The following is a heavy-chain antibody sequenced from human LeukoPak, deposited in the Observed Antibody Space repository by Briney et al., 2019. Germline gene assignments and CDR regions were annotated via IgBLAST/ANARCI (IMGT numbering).Heavy chain of an antibody. Sequence: ASVKVSCKASGYTFTSYYMHWVRQAPGQGLEWMGWMNPNSGNTGYAQKFQGRVTITRNTSISTAYMELSSLRSEDTAVYYCARGPSITMVRGVIIKRTYMDVWGKGTTVTVSS. CDR3: ARGPSITMVRGVIIKRTYMDV. J-gene: IGHJ6*03. V-gene: IGHV1-8*03. D-gene: IGHD3-10*01. CDR1: GYTFTSYY. CDR2: MNPNSGNT.